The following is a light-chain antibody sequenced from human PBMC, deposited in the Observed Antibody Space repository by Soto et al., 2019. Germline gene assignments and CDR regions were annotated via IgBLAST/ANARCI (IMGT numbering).Light chain of an antibody. CDR2: DAS. Sequence: DIQMTQSPSSLSASVGNRVTITCRASQSISTFLNWYQQKPGKAPKLLIYDASSLQGGVPSRFSGGGSGTDFTLTITSLQPEDFATYYCHKTYTTPWTFGQGTKVEIK. CDR3: HKTYTTPWT. J-gene: IGKJ1*01. V-gene: IGKV1-39*01. CDR1: QSISTF.